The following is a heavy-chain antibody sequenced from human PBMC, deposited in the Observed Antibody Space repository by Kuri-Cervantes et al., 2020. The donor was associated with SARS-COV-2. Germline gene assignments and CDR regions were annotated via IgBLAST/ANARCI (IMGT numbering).Heavy chain of an antibody. CDR2: ISHDGKNK. CDR3: AKDRVGVQDF. D-gene: IGHD2-21*01. J-gene: IGHJ4*02. Sequence: GESLKISCAASGSNFSRTDMHWVRQAPGKGREWVAVISHDGKNKKCIASGKGRFTISRDNSQNTLYLHMKSLRSEDTAMYYCAKDRVGVQDFWGQGTLVTVSS. CDR1: GSNFSRTD. V-gene: IGHV3-30*18.